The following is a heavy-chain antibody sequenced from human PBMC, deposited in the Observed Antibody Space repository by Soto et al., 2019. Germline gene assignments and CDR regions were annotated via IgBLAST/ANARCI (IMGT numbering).Heavy chain of an antibody. J-gene: IGHJ4*02. Sequence: ASVKVSCKASGYTFTCYYMHWVRQAPGQGLEWMGIINPSGGSTSYAQKFQGRVTISRDNAKNSLYLQMNSLRAEDTSVYYCAKEGGLSGSYYISSSYYFDYWGQGTLVTVSS. V-gene: IGHV1-46*01. CDR1: GYTFTCYY. CDR3: AKEGGLSGSYYISSSYYFDY. D-gene: IGHD1-26*01. CDR2: INPSGGST.